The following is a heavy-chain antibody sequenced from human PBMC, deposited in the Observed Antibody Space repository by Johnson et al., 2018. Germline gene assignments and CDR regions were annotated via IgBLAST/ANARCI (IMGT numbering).Heavy chain of an antibody. D-gene: IGHD1-14*01. CDR3: ARVGTNDVFDI. V-gene: IGHV3-64*07. CDR2: ITYDGGVT. J-gene: IGHJ3*02. Sequence: EVQLVESGGGLVQPGGSLRLSCAASGFTFSRFSMHWVRQAPGKGLEYVSAITYDGGVTYYADSVRGRLTISRDNSKSTLYLQMDSLRVEDMSVYYCARVGTNDVFDIWGQGAVVTVSS. CDR1: GFTFSRFS.